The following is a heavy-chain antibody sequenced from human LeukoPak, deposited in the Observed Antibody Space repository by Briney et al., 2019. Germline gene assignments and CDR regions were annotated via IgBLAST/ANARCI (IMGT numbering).Heavy chain of an antibody. CDR1: GYSFTDYY. D-gene: IGHD3-16*01. V-gene: IGHV1-2*02. J-gene: IGHJ5*02. CDR2: INPNSGGT. Sequence: ASVRVSCKTSGYSFTDYYIHWVRQAPGQGLEWMGWINPNSGGTNSAQKFQGRVTMTRDTSITTVYMEVNWLTSDDTAIYYCARADRLHGGPYLIGPWGQGTLVTDSS. CDR3: ARADRLHGGPYLIGP.